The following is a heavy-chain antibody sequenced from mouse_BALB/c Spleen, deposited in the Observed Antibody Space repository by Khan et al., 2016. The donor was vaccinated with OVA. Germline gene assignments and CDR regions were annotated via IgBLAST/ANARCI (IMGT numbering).Heavy chain of an antibody. CDR1: GYTFTNYG. D-gene: IGHD2-10*01. Sequence: QIQLVQSGPELKKPGETVKISCKASGYTFTNYGMNWVKQSPGKALKWMGWINTYTGEPTYADDFKGRFAFSLETSASTAYLQINNLKNEDTATSFCGGTPYFSYALDYWGQGTSVTVSS. V-gene: IGHV9-3-1*01. CDR2: INTYTGEP. CDR3: GGTPYFSYALDY. J-gene: IGHJ4*01.